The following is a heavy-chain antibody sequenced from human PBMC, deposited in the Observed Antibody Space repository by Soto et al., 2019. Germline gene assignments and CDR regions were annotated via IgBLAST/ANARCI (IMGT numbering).Heavy chain of an antibody. Sequence: SETLSLTCTVSGGSISSYYWSWIRQPPGKGLEWIGYIYYSGSTNYNPSLKSRVTISVDTSKNQFSLKLSSVTAADTAVYYCARQGYDFWSGPAPYYYYMDFWGKGTTVTVSS. J-gene: IGHJ6*03. CDR3: ARQGYDFWSGPAPYYYYMDF. V-gene: IGHV4-59*08. D-gene: IGHD3-3*01. CDR2: IYYSGST. CDR1: GGSISSYY.